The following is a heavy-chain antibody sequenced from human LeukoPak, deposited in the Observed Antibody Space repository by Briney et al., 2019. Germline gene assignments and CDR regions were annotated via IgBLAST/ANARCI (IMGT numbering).Heavy chain of an antibody. D-gene: IGHD6-19*01. V-gene: IGHV3-72*01. CDR1: GFTFSDYY. CDR2: IRKKGNNYST. Sequence: PGGSLRLSCAASGFTFSDYYMDWVRQAPGKGLEWVGRIRKKGNNYSTEYAASVKGRFTISRDDSKNSLYLQMNSLRAEDTAVYYCARWSPGEGSDWHIDYWGQGTLVTVSS. J-gene: IGHJ4*02. CDR3: ARWSPGEGSDWHIDY.